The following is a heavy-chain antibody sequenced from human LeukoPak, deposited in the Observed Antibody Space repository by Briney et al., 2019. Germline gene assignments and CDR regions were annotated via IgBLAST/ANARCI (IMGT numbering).Heavy chain of an antibody. V-gene: IGHV1-69*06. CDR3: AREARLGSSVFDY. CDR2: IIPIFGTA. Sequence: ASVKVSCKASGGTFSSYAISWVRQAPGQGLEWMGGIIPIFGTANYAQKFQGRVTITADKSTSTAYMELSSLRSEDTAVYYCAREARLGSSVFDYWGQGTLVTVSS. D-gene: IGHD6-6*01. J-gene: IGHJ4*02. CDR1: GGTFSSYA.